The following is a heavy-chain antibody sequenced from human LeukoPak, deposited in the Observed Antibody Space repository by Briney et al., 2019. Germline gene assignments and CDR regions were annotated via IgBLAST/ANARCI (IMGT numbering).Heavy chain of an antibody. CDR3: ASHYGDYVTIEFQH. D-gene: IGHD4-17*01. CDR2: IIPIFGTA. V-gene: IGHV1-69*05. J-gene: IGHJ1*01. Sequence: ASVKVSCKAPGGTFSSYAISWVRQAPGQGLEWMGRIIPIFGTADYAQKFQGRVTITTDESTSTAYMELSSLRSEDTAVYYCASHYGDYVTIEFQHWGQGTLVTVSS. CDR1: GGTFSSYA.